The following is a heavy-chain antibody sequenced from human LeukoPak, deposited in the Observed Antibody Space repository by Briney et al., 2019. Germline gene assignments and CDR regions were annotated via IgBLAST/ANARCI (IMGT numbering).Heavy chain of an antibody. V-gene: IGHV3-23*01. CDR1: GFTFSSYA. CDR3: ARDRGSYSRRVGLFDY. D-gene: IGHD1-26*01. Sequence: GGSLRLSCAASGFTFSSYAMSWVRQAPGKGLEWVSDISGTGGSTYYADSVKGRFTISRDNAKNSLYLQMNSLRAEDTAVYYCARDRGSYSRRVGLFDYWGQGTLVTVSS. CDR2: ISGTGGST. J-gene: IGHJ4*02.